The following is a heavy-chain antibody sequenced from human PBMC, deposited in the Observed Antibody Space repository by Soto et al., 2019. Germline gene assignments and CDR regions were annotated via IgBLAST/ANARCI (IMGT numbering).Heavy chain of an antibody. V-gene: IGHV3-7*03. CDR2: IKQDGSEK. D-gene: IGHD2-15*01. J-gene: IGHJ5*02. Sequence: LGGALRLSCAASGFTFSSYWMSWVLQAPGKGLEWVANIKQDGSEKYYVDSVKGRFTISRDNAKNSLYLQMNCLRAEDTAKYYCAKHGVVVVAPFDPWGQGTPVTVSS. CDR3: AKHGVVVVAPFDP. CDR1: GFTFSSYW.